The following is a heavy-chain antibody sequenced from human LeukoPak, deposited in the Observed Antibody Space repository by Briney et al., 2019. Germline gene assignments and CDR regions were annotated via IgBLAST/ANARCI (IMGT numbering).Heavy chain of an antibody. J-gene: IGHJ6*03. CDR3: ARDLGGYPFFMDV. Sequence: PETLSLTCGVSGGSLRSDRHNWAWVRQSADKGLEHIGSVDQTGSPYYNPPLKSRVTISVDTSNKQFSLNLTSVTAADTAVYYCARDLGGYPFFMDVWGKGITVTVSS. CDR1: GGSLRSDRHN. CDR2: VDQTGSP. D-gene: IGHD2-15*01. V-gene: IGHV4-39*07.